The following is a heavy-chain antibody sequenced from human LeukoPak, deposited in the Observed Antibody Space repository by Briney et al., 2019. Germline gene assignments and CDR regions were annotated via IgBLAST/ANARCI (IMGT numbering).Heavy chain of an antibody. CDR2: IYYSGST. CDR1: GGSISSYY. J-gene: IGHJ4*02. CDR3: ASSTDYGDYFFDY. D-gene: IGHD4-17*01. V-gene: IGHV4-59*01. Sequence: NPSETLSLTCTVSGGSISSYYWSWIRQPPGKGLEWIGYIYYSGSTNYNPSLKSRVTISVDTSKNQFSLKLSSVTAADTAVYYCASSTDYGDYFFDYWGQGTLVTVSS.